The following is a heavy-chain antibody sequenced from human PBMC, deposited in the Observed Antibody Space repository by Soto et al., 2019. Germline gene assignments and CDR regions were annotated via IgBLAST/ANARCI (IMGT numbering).Heavy chain of an antibody. D-gene: IGHD6-13*01. CDR2: IYYSGST. V-gene: IGHV4-39*01. Sequence: QLQLQESSPGLVKPSETLSLTCTVSGGSISSSSYYWGWIRQPPGKGLEWIGSIYYSGSTYYNPSLKSRVTISVDTSKNQFSLKLSSVTAADTAVYYCARQGYSSSWYPGRTLRFGDYWGQGTLVTVSS. J-gene: IGHJ4*02. CDR1: GGSISSSSYY. CDR3: ARQGYSSSWYPGRTLRFGDY.